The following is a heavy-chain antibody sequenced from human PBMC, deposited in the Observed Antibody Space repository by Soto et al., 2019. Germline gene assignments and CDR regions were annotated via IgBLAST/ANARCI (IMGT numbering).Heavy chain of an antibody. CDR2: IIPISGAT. J-gene: IGHJ6*02. CDR3: ARPLGFAVLNYGMGV. Sequence: QVQLVQSGAEVKKPGSSVMFSCKASGGTFSSYAVSWVRQAPGQGLEWMGTIIPISGATDYAQKFQGRVTITSDGSTSTSYMELSSLRYEETAVYYCARPLGFAVLNYGMGVWGQGTTVTVSS. CDR1: GGTFSSYA. V-gene: IGHV1-69*18. D-gene: IGHD3-9*01.